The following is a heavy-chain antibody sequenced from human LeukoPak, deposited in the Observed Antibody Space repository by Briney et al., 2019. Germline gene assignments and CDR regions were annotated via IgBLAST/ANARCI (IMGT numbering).Heavy chain of an antibody. CDR1: GFTFSSYG. J-gene: IGHJ3*02. D-gene: IGHD2-2*02. V-gene: IGHV3-30*02. CDR2: IRYDGSNK. Sequence: GGSLRLSCAASGFTFSSYGMHWVRQAPGKGLEWVAFIRYDGSNKYYADSVKGRFTISRDNSKNTLYLQMNSLRAEDTAVYYCVREVQYCSSTSCYTVGAFDIWGQGTMVTVSS. CDR3: VREVQYCSSTSCYTVGAFDI.